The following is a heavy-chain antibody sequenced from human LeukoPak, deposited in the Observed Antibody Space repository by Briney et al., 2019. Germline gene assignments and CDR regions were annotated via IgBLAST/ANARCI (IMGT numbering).Heavy chain of an antibody. CDR2: MNPNSGNT. Sequence: GASVKVSCKASGYTFTSYDINWVRQATGQGLEWMGWMNPNSGNTGYAQKFQGRVTMTRNTSISTAYMELSSLRSEDTAVYYCARGLKTGCKSGHYYYGMDVWGQETRVSV. CDR3: ARGLKTGCKSGHYYYGMDV. V-gene: IGHV1-8*01. D-gene: IGHD2/OR15-2a*01. CDR1: GYTFTSYD. J-gene: IGHJ6*02.